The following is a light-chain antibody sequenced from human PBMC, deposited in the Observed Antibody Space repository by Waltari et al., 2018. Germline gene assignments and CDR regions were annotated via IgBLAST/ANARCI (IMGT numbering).Light chain of an antibody. J-gene: IGLJ3*02. CDR2: EVS. Sequence: QSALTQPASVSGSPGQSITISCPGTSGDVGGYNYVSWYQQHPGKAPKLMIYEVSNRPSGVSNRFSGSKSGNTASLTISGLQAEDEADYYCSSYTSSSTLEFGGGTKLTVL. CDR1: SGDVGGYNY. CDR3: SSYTSSSTLE. V-gene: IGLV2-14*01.